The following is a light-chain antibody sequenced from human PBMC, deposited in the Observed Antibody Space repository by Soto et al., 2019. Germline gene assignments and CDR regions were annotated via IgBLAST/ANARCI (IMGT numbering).Light chain of an antibody. CDR3: QVWDRSSDHV. J-gene: IGLJ1*01. V-gene: IGLV3-21*02. CDR1: NIGSKS. CDR2: DDS. Sequence: SYELTQPPSVSVAPGQTARITCGRNNIGSKSVHWYQQKPGQAPVLVVYDDSDRPSGIPERFSGSNSGNTATLTISRVEAGDEADYYCQVWDRSSDHVFGTGTKLTVL.